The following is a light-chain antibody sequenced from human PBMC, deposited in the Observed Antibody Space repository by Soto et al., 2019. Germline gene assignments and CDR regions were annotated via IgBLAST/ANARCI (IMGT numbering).Light chain of an antibody. CDR1: QSIAKY. Sequence: DIQMTQSPSSLSASVGDRVTITCRTSQSIAKYLYWYQQKPGKAPKVLIYGASSLQTGVPTMFSGSGSGTDFTITISSLQPEDFATYYCQQSYNTPWTFGQGTKVEIK. CDR2: GAS. V-gene: IGKV1-39*01. CDR3: QQSYNTPWT. J-gene: IGKJ1*01.